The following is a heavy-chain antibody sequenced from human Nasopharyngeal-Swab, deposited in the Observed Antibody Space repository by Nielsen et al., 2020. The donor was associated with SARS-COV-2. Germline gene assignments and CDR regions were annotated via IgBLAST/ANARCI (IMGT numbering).Heavy chain of an antibody. CDR1: GGSISSSTYY. CDR3: ATLSSSWYEYYFDY. J-gene: IGHJ4*02. CDR2: IYYGGST. D-gene: IGHD6-13*01. V-gene: IGHV4-39*01. Sequence: SETLSLTCTVSGGSISSSTYYWAWIRQPPGKGLEWIGSIYYGGSTYYNPSLKSRVTISVDTSKNQFSLKLSSVTAAHTAVYYCATLSSSWYEYYFDYWGQGTLVTVSS.